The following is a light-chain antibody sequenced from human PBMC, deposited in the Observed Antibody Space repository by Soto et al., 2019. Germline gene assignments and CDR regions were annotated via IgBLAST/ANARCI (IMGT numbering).Light chain of an antibody. Sequence: EIVLTQSPGTLSLSPGERATLSCRASQSDSSTYLAWYQQKPGQAPRLLIYGASSRATGIPDRFSGSGSGTDFPLTISRLEPEAFAVYFCQQFGTSPPMYTFGQGTKLEIK. CDR2: GAS. V-gene: IGKV3-20*01. CDR3: QQFGTSPPMYT. J-gene: IGKJ2*01. CDR1: QSDSSTY.